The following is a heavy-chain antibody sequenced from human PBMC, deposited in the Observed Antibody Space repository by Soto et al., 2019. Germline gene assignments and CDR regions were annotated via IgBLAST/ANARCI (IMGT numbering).Heavy chain of an antibody. Sequence: GASVKVSCKASGYTFTGYYMHWVRQAPGEGLEWMGWINPNSGGTNYAQKFQGWVTMTRDTSISTAYMGLSRLRSDDTAVYYCTRSYCSGNRCYSNDALDIWGQGTMVTVSS. CDR3: TRSYCSGNRCYSNDALDI. J-gene: IGHJ3*02. CDR2: INPNSGGT. CDR1: GYTFTGYY. V-gene: IGHV1-2*04. D-gene: IGHD2-15*01.